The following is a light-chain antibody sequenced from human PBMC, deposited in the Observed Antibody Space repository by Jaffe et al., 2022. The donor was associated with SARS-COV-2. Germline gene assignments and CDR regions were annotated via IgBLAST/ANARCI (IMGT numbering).Light chain of an antibody. CDR3: QQRSSWPRT. Sequence: EIFLTQSPATLSVSPGERATLSCRASQSVSDYLGWYQQKPGQAPRLLIYDASNRATGIPARFSGSGSGADFTLTISSLEPEDFAVYYCQQRSSWPRTFGQGTKLEMK. CDR1: QSVSDY. V-gene: IGKV3-11*01. CDR2: DAS. J-gene: IGKJ2*01.